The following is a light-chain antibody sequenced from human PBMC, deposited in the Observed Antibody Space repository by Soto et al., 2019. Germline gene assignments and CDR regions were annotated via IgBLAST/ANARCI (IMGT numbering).Light chain of an antibody. CDR1: QDIGNY. V-gene: IGKV1-33*01. CDR2: DAS. Sequence: DIQMTRSTTSLSASVGHRFTITCQASQDIGNYLNWYQQRPGKAPKFWIFDASNLETGVPSRFSGSASGTDGTFTISSLKYEDSATYYCQQWYNVPITCCQGTRLEIK. J-gene: IGKJ5*01. CDR3: QQWYNVPIT.